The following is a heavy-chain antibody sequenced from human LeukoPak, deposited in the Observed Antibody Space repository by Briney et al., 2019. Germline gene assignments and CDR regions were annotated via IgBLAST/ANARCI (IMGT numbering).Heavy chain of an antibody. J-gene: IGHJ4*02. D-gene: IGHD2-21*02. CDR2: IKSKTDGGTT. V-gene: IGHV3-15*01. CDR3: TTSSYCGGDCYS. Sequence: GGSLRLSCAASGFTFSNAWMSWVRQSPGKGLEWVGRIKSKTDGGTTDYAAPMKGRFTISRDDSKNTLYLQMNILKTEDTAVYYCTTSSYCGGDCYSWGQGTLVTVSS. CDR1: GFTFSNAW.